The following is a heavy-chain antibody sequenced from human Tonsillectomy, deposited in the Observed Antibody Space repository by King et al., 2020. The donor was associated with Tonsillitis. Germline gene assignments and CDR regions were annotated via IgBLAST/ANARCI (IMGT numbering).Heavy chain of an antibody. CDR1: GGSISSYY. D-gene: IGHD3-22*01. J-gene: IGHJ6*02. CDR2: IYYSGST. Sequence: QLQESGPGLVKPSETLSLTCTVSGGSISSYYWSWIRQPPGKGLEWIGYIYYSGSTNYNPSLKSRVTISVDTSKNQFSLKLSSVTAADTAVYYCASLYDSSGYYYYCMDVWGQGTTVTVSS. CDR3: ASLYDSSGYYYYCMDV. V-gene: IGHV4-59*08.